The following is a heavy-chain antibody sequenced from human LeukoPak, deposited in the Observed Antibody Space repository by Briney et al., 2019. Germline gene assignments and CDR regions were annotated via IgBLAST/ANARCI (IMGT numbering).Heavy chain of an antibody. CDR3: AKDGYLYYYYMDV. Sequence: GGSLRLSCAASGFTFSTYGMHWVRQAPGKGLEWVTSIHYDGTNKYYADSVKGWFTISRDNSKNTLYLQMNSLRAEDTAVYYCAKDGYLYYYYMDVWGKGTTVTISS. CDR1: GFTFSTYG. D-gene: IGHD1-1*01. CDR2: IHYDGTNK. J-gene: IGHJ6*03. V-gene: IGHV3-30*02.